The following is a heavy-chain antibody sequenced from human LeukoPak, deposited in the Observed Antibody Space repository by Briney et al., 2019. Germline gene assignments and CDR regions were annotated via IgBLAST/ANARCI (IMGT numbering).Heavy chain of an antibody. CDR1: GFTFSSYA. J-gene: IGHJ6*03. D-gene: IGHD1-14*01. CDR3: AKAGHINYYAYYYMDV. CDR2: ISGSGGST. Sequence: AGGSLRLSCAASGFTFSSYAMSWVRQAPGKGLEWVSSISGSGGSTYYADSVKGRFTISRDNSKSTLYLQMNSLRAGDTALYYCAKAGHINYYAYYYMDVWGKRTTVTVSS. V-gene: IGHV3-23*01.